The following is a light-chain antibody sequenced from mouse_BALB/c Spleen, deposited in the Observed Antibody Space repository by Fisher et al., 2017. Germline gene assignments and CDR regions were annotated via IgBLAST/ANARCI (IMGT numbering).Light chain of an antibody. Sequence: IVITQTTAIMSASPGQKVTITCSAISSVNYMYWYQPKPGSSPRLLIYDTSNLASGVPVRFSGSGSGTSYSLTISSMEAEAAATYYCHQLSSYPPTFGGGTKLEIK. J-gene: IGKJ2*01. V-gene: IGKV4-55*01. CDR2: DTS. CDR3: HQLSSYPPT. CDR1: SSVNY.